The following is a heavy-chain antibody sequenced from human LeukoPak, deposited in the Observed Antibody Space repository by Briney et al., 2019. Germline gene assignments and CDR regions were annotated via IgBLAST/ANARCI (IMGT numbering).Heavy chain of an antibody. D-gene: IGHD6-19*01. CDR1: GLSFSRYA. Sequence: GGSLRLSCVPSGLSFSRYAMSWVRQAPGKGLEWVSTISGSGSSTYYADSVKGRFTISRDSSKNTLYLQMNSLRAEDTAVYYCAKDDHGGSGWRDYFDYWGQGTLVTVSS. V-gene: IGHV3-23*01. CDR3: AKDDHGGSGWRDYFDY. J-gene: IGHJ4*02. CDR2: ISGSGSST.